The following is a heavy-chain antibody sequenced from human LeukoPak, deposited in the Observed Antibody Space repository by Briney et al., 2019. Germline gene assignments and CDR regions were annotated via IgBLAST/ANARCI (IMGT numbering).Heavy chain of an antibody. Sequence: PGGSLRLSCAASGFSLSGYEMNWVRQAPGKGLEWVSVISTGDEIHYAESVRGRFTISRDSSSNTLSLHMNSLRVEDTAIYYCATSQGPGNHWFDPWGQGTLVTVSS. CDR3: ATSQGPGNHWFDP. J-gene: IGHJ5*02. CDR2: ISTGDEI. CDR1: GFSLSGYE. V-gene: IGHV3-53*01.